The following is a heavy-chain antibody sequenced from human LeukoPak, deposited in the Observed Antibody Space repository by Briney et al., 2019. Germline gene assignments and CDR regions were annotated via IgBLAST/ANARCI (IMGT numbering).Heavy chain of an antibody. CDR2: IFSSGNT. J-gene: IGHJ3*02. Sequence: SETLSLTCSLSGGSITIYYWSWVRQPPGQGLEWIAWIFSSGNTVYTPSLKSRVTISLGTSTNQFSLRLSSVTASDTAVYYCARTGEYSGSGPSWAFDIWGQGTMVTVSS. CDR1: GGSITIYY. D-gene: IGHD3-10*01. V-gene: IGHV4-4*09. CDR3: ARTGEYSGSGPSWAFDI.